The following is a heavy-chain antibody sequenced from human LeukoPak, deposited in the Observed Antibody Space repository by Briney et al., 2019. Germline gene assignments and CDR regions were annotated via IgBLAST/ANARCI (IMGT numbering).Heavy chain of an antibody. V-gene: IGHV3-30*18. J-gene: IGHJ3*02. D-gene: IGHD4-17*01. Sequence: GGSLRLSCAASGFTFSSYGMHWVRQAPGKGLEWVAVISYDGSNKYYADSVKGRFTISRDNSKNTLYLQMNSLRAEDTAVYYCAKGTDMTTVTTGRVVDAFDIWGQGTMVTVSS. CDR1: GFTFSSYG. CDR2: ISYDGSNK. CDR3: AKGTDMTTVTTGRVVDAFDI.